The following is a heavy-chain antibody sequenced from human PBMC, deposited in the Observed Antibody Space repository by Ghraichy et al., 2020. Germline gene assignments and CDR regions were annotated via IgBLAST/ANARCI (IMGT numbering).Heavy chain of an antibody. CDR3: ASLRGSGYSYYFDY. CDR1: GGSVRSGSYY. CDR2: IYYSGGT. J-gene: IGHJ4*02. V-gene: IGHV4-61*01. Sequence: SETLSLTCTFSGGSVRSGSYYWSWIRQPPGKGLEWIASIYYSGGTDYNPSLKSRVSISLDTSKNQFSLKLSSVTAADTALYYCASLRGSGYSYYFDYWGQGTLVTVSS. D-gene: IGHD5-12*01.